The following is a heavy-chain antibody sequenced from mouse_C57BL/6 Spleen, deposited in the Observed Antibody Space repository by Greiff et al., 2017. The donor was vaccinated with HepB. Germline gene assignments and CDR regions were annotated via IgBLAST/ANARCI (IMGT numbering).Heavy chain of an antibody. D-gene: IGHD2-3*01. CDR3: TRSDDGYYVWFAY. J-gene: IGHJ3*01. Sequence: VQLQQSRAELVRPGASVTLSCKASGYTFTDYEMHWVKQTPVHGLEWIGAIDPETGGTAYNQKFKGKAILTADKSSSTAYMELRSLTSEDSAVYYCTRSDDGYYVWFAYWGQGTLVTVSA. CDR1: GYTFTDYE. CDR2: IDPETGGT. V-gene: IGHV1-15*01.